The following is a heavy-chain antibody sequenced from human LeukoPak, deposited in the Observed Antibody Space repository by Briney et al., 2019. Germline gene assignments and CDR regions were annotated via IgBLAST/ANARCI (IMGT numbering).Heavy chain of an antibody. Sequence: ASVKVSCKASGYIFTGYYMHWVRQAPGQGLEWMGIIDPSGGSTTYAQKFQGRVTMTRDTSTSTVYMELTSLRSEDTAMYYCARDWGIQQWPPSYFDYWGQGTLVTVSS. CDR3: ARDWGIQQWPPSYFDY. CDR1: GYIFTGYY. J-gene: IGHJ4*02. CDR2: IDPSGGST. D-gene: IGHD5-18*01. V-gene: IGHV1-46*01.